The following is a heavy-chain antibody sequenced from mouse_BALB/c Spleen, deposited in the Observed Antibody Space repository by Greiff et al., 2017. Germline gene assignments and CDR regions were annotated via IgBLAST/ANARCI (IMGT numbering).Heavy chain of an antibody. D-gene: IGHD1-1*01. CDR1: GFTFSSYA. CDR2: ISDGGSYT. Sequence: EVKLVESGGGLVKPGGSLKLSCAASGFTFSSYAMYWVRQTPEKRLEWVATISDGGSYTYYPDSVKGRFTISRDNAKNNLYLQMSSLKSEDTAMYYCARSPYGSSYDAMDYWGQGTSVTVSS. J-gene: IGHJ4*01. V-gene: IGHV5-4*02. CDR3: ARSPYGSSYDAMDY.